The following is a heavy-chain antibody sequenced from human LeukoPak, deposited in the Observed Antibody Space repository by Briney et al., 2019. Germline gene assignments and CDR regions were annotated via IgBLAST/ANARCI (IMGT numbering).Heavy chain of an antibody. CDR1: GYTFTDYY. CDR3: ARVERGYSGYDYQY. CDR2: INPNSGDT. D-gene: IGHD5-12*01. J-gene: IGHJ4*02. Sequence: ASVKVSCKASGYTFTDYYMHWVRQAPGQGLEWMGWINPNSGDTSSTQNFQGRVTMTRDTSISTAYMELSRLRSDDTAVYYCARVERGYSGYDYQYWGQGTLVTVSS. V-gene: IGHV1-2*02.